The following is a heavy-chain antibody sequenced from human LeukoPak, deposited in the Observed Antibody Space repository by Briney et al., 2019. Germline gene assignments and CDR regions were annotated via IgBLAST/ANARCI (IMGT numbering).Heavy chain of an antibody. CDR1: GYTFTSYG. CDR3: ARDLYYYDSSGYHDVFDI. J-gene: IGHJ3*02. CDR2: ISDYHGNT. V-gene: IGHV1-18*01. D-gene: IGHD3-22*01. Sequence: ASVKVSCKASGYTFTSYGISWVRQAPGQGLEWMGWISDYHGNTYYAQKLQGRVTLTTDTSTNTAYMELRSLRSDDTAVYYCARDLYYYDSSGYHDVFDIWGQGTMVTVSS.